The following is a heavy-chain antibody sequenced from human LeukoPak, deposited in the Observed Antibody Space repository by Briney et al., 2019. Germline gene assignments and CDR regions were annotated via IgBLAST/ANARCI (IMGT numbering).Heavy chain of an antibody. D-gene: IGHD1-26*01. CDR1: GFTFSSYS. CDR2: ISSSSYI. Sequence: GGSLRLSCAASGFTFSSYSMNWVRQAPGKGLEWVSSISSSSYIYYADSVKGRFTISRDNAKNSLYLQMNSLRAEDTAVYYCARGGRWELLGVSDYWGQGTLVTVSS. CDR3: ARGGRWELLGVSDY. J-gene: IGHJ4*02. V-gene: IGHV3-21*01.